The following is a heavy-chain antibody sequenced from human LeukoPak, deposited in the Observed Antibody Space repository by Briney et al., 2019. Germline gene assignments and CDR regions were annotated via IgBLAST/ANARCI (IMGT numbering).Heavy chain of an antibody. Sequence: PGGSLRLSCAASGLTFSSYSMNWVRQAPGKGLEWVSSINSSSSYISYADSVKGRFTISRDNAKNSLYLQINSLRAEDTAVYYCALIIRNNGLFDYWGQGTLVTVSS. J-gene: IGHJ4*02. CDR1: GLTFSSYS. CDR2: INSSSSYI. CDR3: ALIIRNNGLFDY. D-gene: IGHD2-8*01. V-gene: IGHV3-21*01.